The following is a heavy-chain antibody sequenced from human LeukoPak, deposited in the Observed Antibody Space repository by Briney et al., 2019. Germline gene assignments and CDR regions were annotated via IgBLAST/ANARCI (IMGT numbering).Heavy chain of an antibody. CDR3: ARQYDILTGYLTYYFDY. V-gene: IGHV1-69*13. Sequence: GASVKVSCKASGGTFSSYAISWVRQAPGQGLEWMGGIIPIFGTANYAQKFQGRVTITADESTSTAYMELSSLRSEDTAVYYSARQYDILTGYLTYYFDYWGQGTLVTVSS. J-gene: IGHJ4*02. CDR2: IIPIFGTA. CDR1: GGTFSSYA. D-gene: IGHD3-9*01.